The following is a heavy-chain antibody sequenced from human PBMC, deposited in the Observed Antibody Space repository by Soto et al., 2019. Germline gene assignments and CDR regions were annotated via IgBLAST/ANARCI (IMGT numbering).Heavy chain of an antibody. J-gene: IGHJ3*02. CDR1: GFTFSSYG. D-gene: IGHD3-10*01. CDR3: AKDYYGSGSFGAFDI. V-gene: IGHV3-30*18. Sequence: QVQLVESGGGVVQPGRSLRLSCAASGFTFSSYGMHWVRQAPGKGLEWVAVISYDGSNKYYADSVKGRFTISRDNSKNTLYLQMNSLRAEDTAVYYCAKDYYGSGSFGAFDIWGQGTMVTVSS. CDR2: ISYDGSNK.